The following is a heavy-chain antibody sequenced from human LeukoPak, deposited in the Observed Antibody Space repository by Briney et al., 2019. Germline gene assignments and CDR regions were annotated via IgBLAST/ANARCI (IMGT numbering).Heavy chain of an antibody. J-gene: IGHJ4*02. Sequence: SETLSLTCTVSGGSIRNYYWNWIRQPPGKGPEWIGYTSDSGHTDYNPSLKSRVTISVDLSKNQFSLKLTSATAADTAVYYCASGSPYYFDYWGQGTLVTVSS. D-gene: IGHD1-26*01. V-gene: IGHV4-59*01. CDR3: ASGSPYYFDY. CDR2: TSDSGHT. CDR1: GGSIRNYY.